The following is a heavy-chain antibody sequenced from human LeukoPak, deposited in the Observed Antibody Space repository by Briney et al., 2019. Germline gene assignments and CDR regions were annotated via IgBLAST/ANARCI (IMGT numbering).Heavy chain of an antibody. CDR1: GYSIGNGYF. D-gene: IGHD3-3*01. CDR2: IYRTGTT. CDR3: ARDKQLDWAHYYYYYMDV. V-gene: IGHV4-38-2*02. J-gene: IGHJ6*03. Sequence: PSETLSLTCTVSGYSIGNGYFWGWIRQPPGKGLEWIGNIYRTGTTFYNPSLQRRVSMSVDTSKNTFSLNLKSVTAADTAVYYCARDKQLDWAHYYYYYMDVWAKGPRSPSP.